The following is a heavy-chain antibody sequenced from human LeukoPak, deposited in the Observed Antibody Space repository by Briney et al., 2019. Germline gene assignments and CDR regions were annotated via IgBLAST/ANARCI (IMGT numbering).Heavy chain of an antibody. CDR3: ARALGDYVWGSYRSFDY. D-gene: IGHD3-16*02. V-gene: IGHV1-69*01. CDR2: IIPIFGTA. J-gene: IGHJ4*02. Sequence: SVKVSCKASGGTFSSYAISWVRQAPGQGLEWMGGIIPIFGTANYAQKFQGRATITADESTSTAYMELSSLRSEDTAVYYCARALGDYVWGSYRSFDYWGQGTLVTVSS. CDR1: GGTFSSYA.